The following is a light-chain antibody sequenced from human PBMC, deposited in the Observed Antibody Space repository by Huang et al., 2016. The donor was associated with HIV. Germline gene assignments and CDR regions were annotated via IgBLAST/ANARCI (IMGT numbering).Light chain of an antibody. CDR1: QSVSSD. CDR3: QQYNNWPPT. J-gene: IGKJ1*01. Sequence: EIVMTQSPATLSVSPGERATLSCRASQSVSSDLAWYQQKPGQPPRLLIFGASTRATGVPARFSGSGCGTEFTLTISSLQSEGFAVYYCQQYNNWPPTFGQGTKVEIK. V-gene: IGKV3-15*01. CDR2: GAS.